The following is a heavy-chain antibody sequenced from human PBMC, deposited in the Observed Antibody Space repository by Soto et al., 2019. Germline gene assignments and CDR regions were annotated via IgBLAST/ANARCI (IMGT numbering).Heavy chain of an antibody. V-gene: IGHV5-51*01. Sequence: PGESLKISCNGSGDTFTSHWIAWVRQMPGKGLELMGLIYPADSDTRYSPSFEGQVTISVDKSISTAYLQWSSLKASDTAMYYCVRHQAKELGTLRGAFDIWGQGTTVTVSS. CDR3: VRHQAKELGTLRGAFDI. J-gene: IGHJ3*02. CDR1: GDTFTSHW. D-gene: IGHD3-10*01. CDR2: IYPADSDT.